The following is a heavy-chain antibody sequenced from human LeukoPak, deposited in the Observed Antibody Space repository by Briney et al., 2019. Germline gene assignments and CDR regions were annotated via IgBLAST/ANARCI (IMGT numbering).Heavy chain of an antibody. V-gene: IGHV4-59*08. CDR3: ARPYYYDSRIDP. J-gene: IGHJ5*02. Sequence: SETLSLTCTVSGGSISSHYWSWIRQPPGKGLEWIGYIYYSGSTNYNPSLKSRVTISVDTSKNQFSLKLTSVTAADTAVYYCARPYYYDSRIDPWGQGTLVTVSS. CDR2: IYYSGST. CDR1: GGSISSHY. D-gene: IGHD3-22*01.